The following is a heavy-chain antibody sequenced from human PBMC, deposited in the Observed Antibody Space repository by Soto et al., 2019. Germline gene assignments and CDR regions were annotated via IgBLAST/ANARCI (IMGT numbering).Heavy chain of an antibody. CDR2: IYSGYST. V-gene: IGHV3-53*04. CDR1: GFNVSSNY. J-gene: IGHJ6*02. Sequence: EVQVVESGGGMVQPGGSLRLSCAASGFNVSSNYMTWVRQAPGKGLEWVSAIYSGYSTYYADSVKGRFTISRHNSKNTLYLQMNSLRAEDTAVYYCAVTKQYYYYGMDVWGQGTTVTVSS. CDR3: AVTKQYYYYGMDV. D-gene: IGHD1-1*01.